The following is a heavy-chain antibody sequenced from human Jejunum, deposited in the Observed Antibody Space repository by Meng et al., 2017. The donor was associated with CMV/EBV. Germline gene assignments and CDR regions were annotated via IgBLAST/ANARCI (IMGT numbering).Heavy chain of an antibody. D-gene: IGHD3-16*01. CDR1: GLTFDTYG. CDR2: ISISSYT. V-gene: IGHV3-21*01. J-gene: IGHJ4*02. CDR3: ARPLGGHVWSP. Sequence: SSATSGLTFDTYGMSWVRQAPGKGLEWVSSISISSYTYYADSVKGRFTISRDNAKNSLYLQMNSLRAEDTAVYYCARPLGGHVWSPWGQGTQVTVSS.